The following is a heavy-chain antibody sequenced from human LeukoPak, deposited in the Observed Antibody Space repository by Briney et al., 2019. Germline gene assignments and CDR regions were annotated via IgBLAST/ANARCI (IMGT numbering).Heavy chain of an antibody. CDR2: INPNSGGT. V-gene: IGHV1-2*02. D-gene: IGHD6-13*01. CDR3: ARGATQQLVLSWFDP. Sequence: GASVKVSCKASGYTFTGYYMHWVRQAPGQGLEWMGWINPNSGGTNYAQKFQGRVTMTRDTSISTAYMELSRLRSDDTAVYYCARGATQQLVLSWFDPWGQGTLVTVSS. J-gene: IGHJ5*02. CDR1: GYTFTGYY.